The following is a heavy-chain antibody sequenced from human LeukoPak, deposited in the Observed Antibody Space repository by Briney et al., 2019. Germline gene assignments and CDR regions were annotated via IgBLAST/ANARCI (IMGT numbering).Heavy chain of an antibody. CDR3: SREFNGRNDF. CDR1: GFTFSSNW. CDR2: INPDGSRT. J-gene: IGHJ4*02. V-gene: IGHV3-74*01. D-gene: IGHD1-14*01. Sequence: GGSLRLSCAASGFTFSSNWMHWVRQGPGKGLVWVSRINPDGSRTDYAESVKGRFTISRDNAKNTLSLEMNSLGDEDTAVYYCSREFNGRNDFWGQGTLVTVSS.